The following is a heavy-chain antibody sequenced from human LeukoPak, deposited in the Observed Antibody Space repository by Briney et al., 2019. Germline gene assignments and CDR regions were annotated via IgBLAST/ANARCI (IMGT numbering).Heavy chain of an antibody. CDR3: AKDSSGYDLVIYQFDY. V-gene: IGHV3-23*01. J-gene: IGHJ4*02. Sequence: PGGSLRLSCAASGFTFSSYVVTWVSQAPGKGLEWVSSISGSGGSAWHADSVKGRFTISRDNSKNSLYLQMNTLRAEDTAAYYCAKDSSGYDLVIYQFDYWGQGTLVTVSS. D-gene: IGHD5-12*01. CDR2: ISGSGGSA. CDR1: GFTFSSYV.